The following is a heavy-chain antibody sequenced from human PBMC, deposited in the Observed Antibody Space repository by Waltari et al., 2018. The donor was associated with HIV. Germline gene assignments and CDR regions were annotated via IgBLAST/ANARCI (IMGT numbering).Heavy chain of an antibody. CDR2: IYPGDSDT. CDR3: ARRAYYYDSSGYRNWFDP. D-gene: IGHD3-22*01. Sequence: EVQLVQSGAEVKKPGESLKISCKGSGYSFTSYWIGWVRQIPGKGRECMGIIYPGDSDTSYSPSFQGQVTISADKSISTAYLQWSSLQASDTAMYYCARRAYYYDSSGYRNWFDPWGQGTLVTVSS. V-gene: IGHV5-51*03. CDR1: GYSFTSYW. J-gene: IGHJ5*02.